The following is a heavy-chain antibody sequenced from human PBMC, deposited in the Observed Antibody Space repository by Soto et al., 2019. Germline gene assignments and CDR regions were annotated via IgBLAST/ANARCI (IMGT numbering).Heavy chain of an antibody. V-gene: IGHV4-30-4*01. CDR1: GGSISSGDYY. Sequence: PSETLSLTCTVSGGSISSGDYYWIWIRQPPGKGLEWIGYIYYSGSTYYNPSLKSRVTISVDTSKNQFSLKLSSVTAADTAVYYCARDDGSSGYYEGLRWFDPWGQGTLVTVSS. CDR3: ARDDGSSGYYEGLRWFDP. D-gene: IGHD3-22*01. CDR2: IYYSGST. J-gene: IGHJ5*02.